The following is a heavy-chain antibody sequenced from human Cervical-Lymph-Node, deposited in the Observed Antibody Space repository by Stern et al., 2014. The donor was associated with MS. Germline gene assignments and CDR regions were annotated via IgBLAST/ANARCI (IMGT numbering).Heavy chain of an antibody. J-gene: IGHJ4*01. CDR3: ARGSGTAYDLRGDY. CDR1: GYIFTDYY. D-gene: IGHD3-3*01. Sequence: QMQLVESGAEAKAPGASMKVSCRASGYIFTDYYLHWVRQAPGQGLEWLGCINPNSGGTNYAQNFQGRVTMTRDTSISTAYMELRWLGYADTAVYYCARGSGTAYDLRGDYWGQGTLVTVSS. CDR2: INPNSGGT. V-gene: IGHV1-2*02.